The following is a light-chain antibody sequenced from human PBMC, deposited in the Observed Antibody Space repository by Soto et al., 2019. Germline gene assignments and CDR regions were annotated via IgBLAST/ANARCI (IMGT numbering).Light chain of an antibody. J-gene: IGKJ3*01. V-gene: IGKV1-5*03. CDR3: QQYNSYFT. Sequence: DIQMTQSPSTLSASVGDRVTITCRASQSISSWLAWYQQKPGKAPKLLIYKASSLESGVPSRFSGSGSGTEFTLTISSLQPDDFATYSCQQYNSYFTFGPGTKVYIK. CDR1: QSISSW. CDR2: KAS.